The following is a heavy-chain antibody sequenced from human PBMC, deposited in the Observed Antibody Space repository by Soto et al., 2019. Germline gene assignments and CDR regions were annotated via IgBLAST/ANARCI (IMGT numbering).Heavy chain of an antibody. CDR1: GYTFTNYW. J-gene: IGHJ4*02. Sequence: PGESLKISCQTSGYTFTNYWIGWVRHMPGRGLEWMGLILPRDSDTRYNSSFEGQVTISSDRSIATAYLQWTSLKASDTAIYFCARLGSLLQPIDCWGQGTPGTVSS. D-gene: IGHD4-4*01. V-gene: IGHV5-51*01. CDR2: ILPRDSDT. CDR3: ARLGSLLQPIDC.